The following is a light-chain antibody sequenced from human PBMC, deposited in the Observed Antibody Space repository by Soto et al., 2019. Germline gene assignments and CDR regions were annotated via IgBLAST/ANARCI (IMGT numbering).Light chain of an antibody. J-gene: IGKJ2*01. CDR2: GAS. CDR1: QSITNNY. V-gene: IGKV3-20*01. Sequence: EIVMTQSPATLSLSPGESAALSCRASQSITNNYLAWYQQKFGQPPRLLIFGASDRSIGVPDRFSGSGSGTDFTLTISRLEPEDFVVYYCQYYGRSPTFGQGTKVDIK. CDR3: QYYGRSPT.